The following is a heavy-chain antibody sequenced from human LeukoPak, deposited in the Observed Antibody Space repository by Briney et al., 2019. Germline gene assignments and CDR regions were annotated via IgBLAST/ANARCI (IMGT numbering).Heavy chain of an antibody. CDR1: GFTFSTYS. J-gene: IGHJ4*02. CDR3: ARDRGRFDY. Sequence: GGSLRLSCAASGFTFSTYSMNWVRQAPGKGLEWVSYITSSGRTIYYADSVKGRFTISRDNAKNSLYLQMNSLRAEDTAVYYCARDRGRFDYWGQGTLVTVSS. V-gene: IGHV3-48*01. CDR2: ITSSGRTI.